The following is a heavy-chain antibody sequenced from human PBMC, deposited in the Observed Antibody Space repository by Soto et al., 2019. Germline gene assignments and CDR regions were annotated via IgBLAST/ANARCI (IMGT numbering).Heavy chain of an antibody. CDR1: GGSISSGGYY. CDR3: ARESDDDYYYYYMGV. Sequence: SETLSLTCTVSGGSISSGGYYWSWIRQHPGKGLEWIGYIYYSGSTYYNPSLKSRVTISVDTSKNQFSLKLSSVTAADTVVYYCARESDDDYYYYYMGVCDKWTTVTVSS. J-gene: IGHJ6*03. D-gene: IGHD1-1*01. CDR2: IYYSGST. V-gene: IGHV4-31*03.